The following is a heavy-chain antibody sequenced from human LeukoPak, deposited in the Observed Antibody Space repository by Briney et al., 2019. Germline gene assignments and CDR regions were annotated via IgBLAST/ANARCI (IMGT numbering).Heavy chain of an antibody. J-gene: IGHJ6*03. V-gene: IGHV4-4*07. D-gene: IGHD3-10*01. Sequence: SETLSLTCTVSGGSISSYYWSWIRQPAGKGLEWIGRIYTSGSTNYNPSLKSRVTISVDTSKNQFSLKLSSVTAADTAVYYCARVLTQYGSGSQTSYYYMDVWGKGTTVTISS. CDR2: IYTSGST. CDR3: ARVLTQYGSGSQTSYYYMDV. CDR1: GGSISSYY.